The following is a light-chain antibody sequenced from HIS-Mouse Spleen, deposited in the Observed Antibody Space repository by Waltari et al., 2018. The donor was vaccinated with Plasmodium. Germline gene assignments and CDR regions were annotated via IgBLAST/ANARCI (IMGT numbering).Light chain of an antibody. V-gene: IGLV2-11*01. CDR3: CSYAGSYTLV. J-gene: IGLJ2*01. CDR1: SSDVGGYTS. Sequence: QSALTQPRSVSGSPGQSVTISCTGTSSDVGGYTSVSWYQQHPGKAPKLMIYDVSKRPSGVPDCLPGSKSGNTASLTISGLQAEDGADYYCCSYAGSYTLVFGGGTKLTVL. CDR2: DVS.